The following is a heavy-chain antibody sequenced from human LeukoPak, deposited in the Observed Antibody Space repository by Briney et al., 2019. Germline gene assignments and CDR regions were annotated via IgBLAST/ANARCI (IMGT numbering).Heavy chain of an antibody. Sequence: GGSLRLSCAASGFTVSSNYMSWVRQAPGKGLEWVSVIYSGGSTYYADSVKGRFTISRDNSKNTLYLQMNSLGAEDTAVYYCAKRDSGHFFDHWGQGTLVTVSS. CDR3: AKRDSGHFFDH. D-gene: IGHD4-17*01. J-gene: IGHJ4*02. CDR1: GFTVSSNY. V-gene: IGHV3-53*01. CDR2: IYSGGST.